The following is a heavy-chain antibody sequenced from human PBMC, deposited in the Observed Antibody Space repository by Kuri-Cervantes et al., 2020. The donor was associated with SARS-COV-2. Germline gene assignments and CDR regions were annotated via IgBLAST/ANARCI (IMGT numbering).Heavy chain of an antibody. CDR3: ARTQGVAARRGDHNWFDP. V-gene: IGHV4-39*01. J-gene: IGHJ5*02. CDR1: GGSISSSSYY. Sequence: GSLRLSCTVSGGSISSSSYYWGWIRQPPGKGLEWIGSIYYSGSTYYNPSLKSRVTIPVDTSKNQFSLKLSSVTAADTAVYYCARTQGVAARRGDHNWFDPWGQGTLVTVSS. CDR2: IYYSGST. D-gene: IGHD6-6*01.